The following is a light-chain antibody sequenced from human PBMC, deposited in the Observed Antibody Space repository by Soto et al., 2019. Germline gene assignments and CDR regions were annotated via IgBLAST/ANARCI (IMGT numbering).Light chain of an antibody. CDR3: SSYTSSSTSYV. J-gene: IGLJ1*01. CDR1: SSDIGRYDY. V-gene: IGLV2-14*01. Sequence: QSALTQPASVSGSPGQSITISCTGSSSDIGRYDYVSWYQHHPGKAPKLMIYEFSNRPSGVPDRFSGSKSGNTASLTISGLQAEDEADYYCSSYTSSSTSYVFGTGTKLTVL. CDR2: EFS.